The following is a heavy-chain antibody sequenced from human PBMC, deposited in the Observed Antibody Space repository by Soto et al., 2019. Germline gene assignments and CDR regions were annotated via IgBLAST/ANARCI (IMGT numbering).Heavy chain of an antibody. D-gene: IGHD3-22*01. CDR2: IDPSDSYT. V-gene: IGHV5-10-1*01. CDR3: ASEDSSGYSNY. Sequence: PGASLKSACNGSGYSFTSYWISWVRQMPGKGLEWMGRIDPSDSYTNYSPSFQGHVTISADKSISTAYLQWSSLKASDTAMYYCASEDSSGYSNYWGQGTLVTVSS. CDR1: GYSFTSYW. J-gene: IGHJ4*02.